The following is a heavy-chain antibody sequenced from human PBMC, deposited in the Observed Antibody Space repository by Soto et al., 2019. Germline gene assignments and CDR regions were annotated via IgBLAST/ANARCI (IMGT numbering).Heavy chain of an antibody. CDR3: ARDLGGIAAAGTYVSY. Sequence: ASVKVSCKASGYIFSSYGISWVRQAPGQGLEWMGWISAYNGNTNYAQKLQGRVTMTTDTSTSTAYMELRSLRSDDTAVYYCARDLGGIAAAGTYVSYWGQGTLVTVSS. D-gene: IGHD6-13*01. CDR1: GYIFSSYG. V-gene: IGHV1-18*01. CDR2: ISAYNGNT. J-gene: IGHJ4*02.